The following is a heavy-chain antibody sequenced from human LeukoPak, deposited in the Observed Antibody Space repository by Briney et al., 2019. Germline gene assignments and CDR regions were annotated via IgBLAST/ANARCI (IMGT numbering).Heavy chain of an antibody. J-gene: IGHJ4*02. CDR1: DGSISSTNW. CDR3: AREGGPYRPLDY. Sequence: SSGTLSLTCGVSDGSISSTNWWTWVRQPPGKGLEWIGEVLLGGSTNYNPSFESRVTISVDKSENHISLKLTSVTAADTAVYYCAREGGPYRPLDYSGQGTLVTVSS. V-gene: IGHV4-4*02. CDR2: VLLGGST.